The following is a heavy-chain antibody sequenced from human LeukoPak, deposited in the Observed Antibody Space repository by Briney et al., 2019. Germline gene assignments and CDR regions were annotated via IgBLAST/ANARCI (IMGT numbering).Heavy chain of an antibody. CDR2: INPNSGGT. CDR3: AREDRATIAPSYSNSWGVWFDP. CDR1: GYTFTGYY. Sequence: ASVKVSCKASGYTFTGYYMHWVRQAPGQGLEWMGWINPNSGGTNYAQKFQGRVTMTRDTSISTAYMELSRLRSEDTAVYYCAREDRATIAPSYSNSWGVWFDPWGQGTLVTVSS. D-gene: IGHD6-13*01. V-gene: IGHV1-2*02. J-gene: IGHJ5*02.